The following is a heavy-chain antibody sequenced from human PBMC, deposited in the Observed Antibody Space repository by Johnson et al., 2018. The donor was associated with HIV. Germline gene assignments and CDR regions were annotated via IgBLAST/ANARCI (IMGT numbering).Heavy chain of an antibody. CDR3: ARSYYDYVWGSYNTYYPGTPAVYAFDI. Sequence: QVRLVESGGGVVQPGRSLRLSCAASGFTFSSYAMHWVRQAPGKGLEWVAVISYDGSNKYYADSVKGRFTISRDNSKNTLYLQMNSLRAEDTAVYYCARSYYDYVWGSYNTYYPGTPAVYAFDIWGQGTMVTVSS. J-gene: IGHJ3*02. CDR2: ISYDGSNK. V-gene: IGHV3-30*04. D-gene: IGHD3-16*01. CDR1: GFTFSSYA.